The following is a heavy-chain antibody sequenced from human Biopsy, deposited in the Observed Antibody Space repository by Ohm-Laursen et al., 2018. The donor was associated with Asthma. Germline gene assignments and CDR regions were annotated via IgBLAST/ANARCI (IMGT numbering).Heavy chain of an antibody. D-gene: IGHD2-2*01. CDR1: GGSISSGAYY. V-gene: IGHV4-39*07. CDR2: INHSGST. J-gene: IGHJ5*02. Sequence: SHTLSLTCPVSGGSISSGAYYWRWVRQPPGKGLEWIGEINHSGSTNYNPSLKSRVTISVDTSKNQFSLKLSSVTAAGTAVYYCARAGQCSSTSCYNPGWFDPWGQGTLVTVSS. CDR3: ARAGQCSSTSCYNPGWFDP.